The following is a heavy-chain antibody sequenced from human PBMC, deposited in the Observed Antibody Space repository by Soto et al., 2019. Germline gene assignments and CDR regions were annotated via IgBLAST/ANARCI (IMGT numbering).Heavy chain of an antibody. CDR2: INHSGST. D-gene: IGHD6-19*01. Sequence: SETLSLTCAVYCGSFSGYYWSWIRQPPGKGLEWIGEINHSGSTNYNPSLKSRVTISVDTSKNQFSLKLSSVTAADTAVYYCASGSSASAYIDYWGQGTLVTSPQ. J-gene: IGHJ4*02. V-gene: IGHV4-34*01. CDR1: CGSFSGYY. CDR3: ASGSSASAYIDY.